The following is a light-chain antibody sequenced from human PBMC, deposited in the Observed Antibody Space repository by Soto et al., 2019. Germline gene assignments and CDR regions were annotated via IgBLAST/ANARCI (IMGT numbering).Light chain of an antibody. CDR3: QQYNNWPPA. V-gene: IGKV3-15*01. J-gene: IGKJ1*01. CDR1: QSVSGN. CDR2: GAS. Sequence: EIVMAQSPATLSVSPGERATLSCRASQSVSGNLAWYQQKPGQAPRPLIYGASTRATGIPARFSGSGSGTEFTLTISSLQSEDFAVYYCQQYNNWPPAFGQGTKVEIK.